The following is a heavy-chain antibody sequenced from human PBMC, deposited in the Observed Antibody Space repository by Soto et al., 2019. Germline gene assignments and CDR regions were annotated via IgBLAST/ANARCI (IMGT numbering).Heavy chain of an antibody. Sequence: GASVKVSCKASGYTFSSYYMHWVRQAPGQGLEWMGKINPNGGSTSYAQNFQGRVTMTRDTSTSTVYMELSSLRSEDTAVYYCAREAIEYSSSVNDYWGQGTLVTAPQ. CDR3: AREAIEYSSSVNDY. D-gene: IGHD6-6*01. J-gene: IGHJ4*02. CDR1: GYTFSSYY. V-gene: IGHV1-46*01. CDR2: INPNGGST.